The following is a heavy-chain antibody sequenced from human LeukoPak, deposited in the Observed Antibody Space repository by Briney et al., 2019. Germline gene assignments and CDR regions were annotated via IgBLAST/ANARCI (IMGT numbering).Heavy chain of an antibody. CDR1: GFTFSSYA. V-gene: IGHV3-23*01. D-gene: IGHD3-16*02. CDR2: ISNSGRST. Sequence: GGSLRLSCAASGFTFSSYAMSWVHQAPGKGLEWVSGISNSGRSTYYADPVKGRFTISRDNSKSTLYLQMNSLRAEDTAVYYCAKGDMITFGGVIVGKEFDYWGQGTLVTVSS. J-gene: IGHJ4*02. CDR3: AKGDMITFGGVIVGKEFDY.